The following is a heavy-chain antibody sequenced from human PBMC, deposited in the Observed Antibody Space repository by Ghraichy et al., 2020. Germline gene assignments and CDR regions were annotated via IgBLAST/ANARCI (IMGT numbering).Heavy chain of an antibody. V-gene: IGHV4-34*01. Sequence: SETLSLTCAVYGGSFSGYYWRWIRQPPGKGLEWIGEINHSGSTNYNPSLKSRVTISVDTSKNQFSLKLSSVTAADTAVYYCARVPNWNYARFDPWGQGTLVTVSS. CDR2: INHSGST. CDR1: GGSFSGYY. CDR3: ARVPNWNYARFDP. D-gene: IGHD1-7*01. J-gene: IGHJ5*02.